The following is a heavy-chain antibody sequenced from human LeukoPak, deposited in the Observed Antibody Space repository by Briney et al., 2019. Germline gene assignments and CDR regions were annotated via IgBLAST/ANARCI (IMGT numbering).Heavy chain of an antibody. CDR1: GGSISSSNW. Sequence: SETLSLTYAVSGGSISSSNWWSWVRPPPRKGLEWIGEIYHSGSTNYNPSLKSRVTISVDKSKNQFSLKLSSVTAADTAVYYCARASMTTVTNWFDPWGQGTLVSVSS. D-gene: IGHD4-11*01. J-gene: IGHJ5*02. V-gene: IGHV4-4*02. CDR3: ARASMTTVTNWFDP. CDR2: IYHSGST.